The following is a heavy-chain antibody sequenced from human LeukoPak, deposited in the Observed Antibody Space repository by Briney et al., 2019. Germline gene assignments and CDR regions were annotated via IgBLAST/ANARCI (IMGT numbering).Heavy chain of an antibody. V-gene: IGHV3-7*03. D-gene: IGHD3-22*01. CDR1: GFTFSSNW. J-gene: IGHJ4*02. CDR2: IKPDGSAE. Sequence: GGSLRLSCATSGFTFSSNWMSWVRHAPGRGLEWVANIKPDGSAEYYAASVKGRFTVSRDNAKNSLYLQMNSLRAEDTAVYYCAKGADSSGYYGTVLMPFDYWGQGTLVTVSS. CDR3: AKGADSSGYYGTVLMPFDY.